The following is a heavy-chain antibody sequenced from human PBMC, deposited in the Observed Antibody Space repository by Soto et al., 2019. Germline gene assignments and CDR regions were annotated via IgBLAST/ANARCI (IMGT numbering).Heavy chain of an antibody. J-gene: IGHJ4*02. Sequence: ASVKVSCKASGYTFTSYGISWVRQAPGQGLEWMGWISAYNGNTNYAQKLQGRVTMTTDTSTSTGYMELSSLRSDDTAVYYCGRLGFRRDGPGAVVFITLFDYWGQGTLVTVSS. CDR3: GRLGFRRDGPGAVVFITLFDY. D-gene: IGHD3-22*01. CDR1: GYTFTSYG. CDR2: ISAYNGNT. V-gene: IGHV1-18*01.